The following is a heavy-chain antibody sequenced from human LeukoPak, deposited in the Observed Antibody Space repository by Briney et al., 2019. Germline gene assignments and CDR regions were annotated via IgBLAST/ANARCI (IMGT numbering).Heavy chain of an antibody. Sequence: PGRSLRLSCAASGFSFSAYGVHWVRQAPGKGLEWVAVISYGGSNKYYADSVKGRFTISRDNSKNTLYLQMNSLRAEDTAVYYCAKSPYSSFTFDYWGQGTLVTVSS. J-gene: IGHJ4*02. D-gene: IGHD6-6*01. CDR1: GFSFSAYG. CDR3: AKSPYSSFTFDY. V-gene: IGHV3-30*18. CDR2: ISYGGSNK.